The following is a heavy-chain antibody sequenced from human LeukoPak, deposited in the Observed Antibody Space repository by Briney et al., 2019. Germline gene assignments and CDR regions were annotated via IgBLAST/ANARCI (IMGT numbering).Heavy chain of an antibody. CDR3: AGYTNVRIDF. Sequence: SETLSLTCTVSGGSITSFYWSWVRQPAGKGLEWIERIYSSGTTNYNPSLKSRVTMSVDSSENQFSLKLTSVTAADTAVYYCAGYTNVRIDFWGQGTLVTVSS. J-gene: IGHJ4*02. CDR1: GGSITSFY. D-gene: IGHD2-8*01. CDR2: IYSSGTT. V-gene: IGHV4-4*07.